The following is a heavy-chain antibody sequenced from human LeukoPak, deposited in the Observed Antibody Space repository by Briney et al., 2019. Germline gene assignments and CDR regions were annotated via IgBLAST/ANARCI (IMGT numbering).Heavy chain of an antibody. D-gene: IGHD6-19*01. Sequence: SETLSLTCTVSRDSISSSSYYWGWIRQPPGKGLEWIGTIYYSGSTYYNPSLKSRVTISVDTSKNQFSLKLSSVTAADTAVYYCARANSGWSINFDYWDQGTLDTVSS. V-gene: IGHV4-39*01. J-gene: IGHJ4*02. CDR3: ARANSGWSINFDY. CDR1: RDSISSSSYY. CDR2: IYYSGST.